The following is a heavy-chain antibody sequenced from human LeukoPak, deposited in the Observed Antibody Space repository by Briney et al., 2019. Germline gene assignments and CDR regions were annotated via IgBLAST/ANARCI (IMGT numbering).Heavy chain of an antibody. D-gene: IGHD3-22*01. CDR1: GFTFSNYA. CDR2: ISSSRSTI. CDR3: ARDANYHDSSRYFDAFDI. J-gene: IGHJ3*02. Sequence: GGSLRLSCAASGFTFSNYAMSWVRQAPGKGLEWVSYISSSRSTIYYADSVKGRFTIARDNAKNSLYLQMNSLRAEDTAVYYCARDANYHDSSRYFDAFDIWGQGTMVAVSS. V-gene: IGHV3-48*04.